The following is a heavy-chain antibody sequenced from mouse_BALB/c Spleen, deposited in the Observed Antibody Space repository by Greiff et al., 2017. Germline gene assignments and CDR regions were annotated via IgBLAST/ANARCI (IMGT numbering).Heavy chain of an antibody. CDR2: IYPYNGGT. CDR1: GYTFTDYN. D-gene: IGHD3-2*01. CDR3: AREGQLGLPWFAY. Sequence: EVQLQQSGPELVKPGASVKISCKASGYTFTDYNMHWVKQSHGKSLEWIGYIYPYNGGTGYNQKFKDKATLTADKSSSTAYMQLSSLTSEDSAVYYCAREGQLGLPWFAYWGQGTLVTVSA. J-gene: IGHJ3*01. V-gene: IGHV1S29*02.